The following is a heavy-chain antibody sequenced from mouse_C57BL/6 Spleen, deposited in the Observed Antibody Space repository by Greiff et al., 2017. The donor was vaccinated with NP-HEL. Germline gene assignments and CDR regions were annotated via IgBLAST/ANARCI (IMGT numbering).Heavy chain of an antibody. D-gene: IGHD1-1*01. V-gene: IGHV1-15*01. Sequence: QVQLKQSGAELVRPGASVTLSCKASGYTFTDYEMHWVKQTPVHGLEWIGAIDPETGGTAYNQKFKGKAILTADKSSSTAYMELRSLTSEDSAVYYCTRSDYGSSGDYWGQGTTLTVSS. CDR1: GYTFTDYE. CDR2: IDPETGGT. J-gene: IGHJ2*01. CDR3: TRSDYGSSGDY.